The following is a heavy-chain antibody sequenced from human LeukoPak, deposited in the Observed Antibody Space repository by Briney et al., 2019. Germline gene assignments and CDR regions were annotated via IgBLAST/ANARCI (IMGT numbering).Heavy chain of an antibody. D-gene: IGHD3-22*01. V-gene: IGHV4-4*02. CDR2: IFHSGGT. CDR3: ARETYYYDSSAYDYYYYMDV. Sequence: SETLSLTCAVSGGSINSNNWWSWVRQPPEKGLEWIGEIFHSGGTNYNPSLKSRVTISVDKPKNQFSLKLSSVTAADTAVYYCARETYYYDSSAYDYYYYMDVWGKGTTVTVSS. CDR1: GGSINSNNW. J-gene: IGHJ6*03.